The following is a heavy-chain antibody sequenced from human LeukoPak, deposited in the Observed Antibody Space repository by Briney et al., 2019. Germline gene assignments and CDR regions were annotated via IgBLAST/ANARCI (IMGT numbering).Heavy chain of an antibody. J-gene: IGHJ4*02. CDR3: ARGGPTSSTYYQGAY. V-gene: IGHV1-2*02. CDR1: GYTFTSYA. CDR2: INPNSGGT. D-gene: IGHD3-22*01. Sequence: ASVKVSCKASGYTFTSYAIHWVRQAPGQGLEWMGWINPNSGGTNYAQKFQGRVTMTRDTSISTAYMDLNSLRCDDTAVYYCARGGPTSSTYYQGAYWGQGTLVTVSS.